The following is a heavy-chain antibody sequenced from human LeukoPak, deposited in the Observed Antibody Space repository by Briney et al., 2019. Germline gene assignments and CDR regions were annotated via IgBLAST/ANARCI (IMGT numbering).Heavy chain of an antibody. CDR1: GGTFSNYA. CDR2: IIPIFGTA. CDR3: ARVRILGASFDY. D-gene: IGHD1-26*01. J-gene: IGHJ4*02. V-gene: IGHV1-69*13. Sequence: SVKVSCKASGGTFSNYAISWVRQAPGQGLEWMGGIIPIFGTAIYAQRFQGRVTITADESTSTAYMELSSLRSEDTAVYYCARVRILGASFDYWGQGTLVTVSS.